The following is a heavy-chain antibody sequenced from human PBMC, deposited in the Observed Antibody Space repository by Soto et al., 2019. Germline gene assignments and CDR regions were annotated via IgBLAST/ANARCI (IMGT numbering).Heavy chain of an antibody. D-gene: IGHD1-1*01. CDR2: SSDSGTFT. V-gene: IGHV3-11*06. CDR3: ARSGDNYNLLDY. J-gene: IGHJ4*02. CDR1: GFTFSYYY. Sequence: PGGSLKRACSASGFTFSYYYMSWIRQAPGKGREWLSYSSDSGTFTRYADSVKGRFSISRDNAKNSLYLQINSLRGEDTAIYYCARSGDNYNLLDYWGQGTPVTVSS.